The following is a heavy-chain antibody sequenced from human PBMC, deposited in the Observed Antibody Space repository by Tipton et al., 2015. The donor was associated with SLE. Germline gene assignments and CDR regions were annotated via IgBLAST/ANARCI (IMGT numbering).Heavy chain of an antibody. V-gene: IGHV4-39*01. CDR1: GGSIISSSYY. Sequence: TLSLTCTVSGGSIISSSYYWAWLRQSPGKGLEWLGNMNHRGNNLYNPSLQNRISISSDTSKNQFSRRLTSVTAADTAVYYCAVPAVKNYFDPWGPGTLVIVSS. D-gene: IGHD2-2*01. J-gene: IGHJ5*02. CDR3: AVPAVKNYFDP. CDR2: MNHRGNN.